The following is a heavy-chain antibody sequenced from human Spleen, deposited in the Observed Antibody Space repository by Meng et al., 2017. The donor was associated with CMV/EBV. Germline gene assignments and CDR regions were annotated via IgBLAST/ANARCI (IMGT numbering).Heavy chain of an antibody. Sequence: AGYGGSFRDHYWIWIRQPPGKRLEWIGEISDSGNTNYNPSLKSRVTISVDTSKNQFSLKVISVTAADTAVYSCARRSRSGSGWYVDYWGHGTLVTVSS. CDR1: GGSFRDHY. V-gene: IGHV4-34*01. J-gene: IGHJ4*01. CDR2: ISDSGNT. CDR3: ARRSRSGSGWYVDY. D-gene: IGHD6-19*01.